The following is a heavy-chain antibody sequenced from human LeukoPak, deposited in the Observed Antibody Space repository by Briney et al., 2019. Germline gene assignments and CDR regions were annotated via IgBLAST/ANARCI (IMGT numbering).Heavy chain of an antibody. Sequence: GTSLRLSCAASGFTFDDYAMHWVRQAPGKGLEWVSGISWNSGSIGYADSVKGRFTISRDNAKNSLYLQMNSLRAEDTAVYYCVRGGASTWSWGQGTLVTVSS. J-gene: IGHJ5*02. CDR3: VRGGASTWS. D-gene: IGHD2-15*01. CDR1: GFTFDDYA. CDR2: ISWNSGSI. V-gene: IGHV3-9*01.